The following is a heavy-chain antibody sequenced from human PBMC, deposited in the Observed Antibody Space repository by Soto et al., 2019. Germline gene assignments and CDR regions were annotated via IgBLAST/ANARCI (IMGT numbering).Heavy chain of an antibody. J-gene: IGHJ4*02. CDR2: FSYDGTSE. CDR3: AGSYSSDWPFDY. Sequence: GGSLRLSCAASRITFSRYTMHWIRQTPDMGLEWVTSFSYDGTSEYYADSVRGRFTVSRDNSKNTVYLEMHSLRPEDTAVYYCAGSYSSDWPFDYWGQGTLVTVSS. CDR1: RITFSRYT. D-gene: IGHD6-25*01. V-gene: IGHV3-30-3*01.